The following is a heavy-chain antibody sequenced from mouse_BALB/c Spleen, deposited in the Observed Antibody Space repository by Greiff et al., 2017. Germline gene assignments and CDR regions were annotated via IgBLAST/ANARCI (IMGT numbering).Heavy chain of an antibody. CDR3: ARGGYLDY. D-gene: IGHD2-2*01. V-gene: IGHV1S132*01. CDR2: IFPGTGTT. Sequence: QVQLQQSGAELVKPGASVKLSCKTSGYTFTSYWIQWVKQRPGQGLGWIGEIFPGTGTTYYNEKFKGKATLTIDTSSSTAYMQLSSLTSEDSAVYFCARGGYLDYWGQGTTLTVSS. J-gene: IGHJ2*01. CDR1: GYTFTSYW.